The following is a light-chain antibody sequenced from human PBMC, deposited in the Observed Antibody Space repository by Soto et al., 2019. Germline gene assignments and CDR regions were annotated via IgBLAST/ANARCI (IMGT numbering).Light chain of an antibody. V-gene: IGKV1-27*01. CDR1: QGINIY. Sequence: DIQMTQSPSSLSASVGDRVTITCRASQGINIYLAWYQQKPGKVPKLLIYAASTLQSGVPSRFSGSGSGTDFTLTISSLQPEDVATYYCQKYISALWTFGQGTKVEIK. CDR2: AAS. J-gene: IGKJ1*01. CDR3: QKYISALWT.